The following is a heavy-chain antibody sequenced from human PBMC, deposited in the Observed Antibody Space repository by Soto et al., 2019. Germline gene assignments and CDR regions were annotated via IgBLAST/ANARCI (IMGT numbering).Heavy chain of an antibody. Sequence: SETLSLTCTVSGGSISSYYWSWIRQPPGKGLEWIGYIYYSGSTNYNPSLKSRVTISVDTSKNQFSLKLSSVTAADTAVYYCARDQRYYGSGSYYTYYYYGMDVWGQGTTVTAP. V-gene: IGHV4-59*01. D-gene: IGHD3-10*01. CDR2: IYYSGST. CDR3: ARDQRYYGSGSYYTYYYYGMDV. CDR1: GGSISSYY. J-gene: IGHJ6*02.